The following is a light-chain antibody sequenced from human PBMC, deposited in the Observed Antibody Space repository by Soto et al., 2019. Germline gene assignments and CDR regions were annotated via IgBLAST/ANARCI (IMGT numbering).Light chain of an antibody. CDR3: MQALQTSYT. CDR2: LGS. J-gene: IGKJ2*01. Sequence: DIVMTQSPLSLPVTPGDPASIPCRPSQSLFHNNESNYLSWYLQKPGQSPQVLIYLGSNRASGVPDRFSGSGSGTDFTLKISRVEAEDVGVYYCMQALQTSYTFGQGTKLEIK. V-gene: IGKV2-28*01. CDR1: QSLFHNNESNY.